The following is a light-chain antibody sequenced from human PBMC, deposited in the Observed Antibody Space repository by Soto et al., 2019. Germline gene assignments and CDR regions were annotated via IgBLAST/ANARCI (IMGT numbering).Light chain of an antibody. J-gene: IGKJ1*01. CDR3: QQRSSWPWT. CDR1: QSIRSY. V-gene: IGKV3-11*01. Sequence: EIVLSQSPATLCLSPGAGATLSCRASQSIRSYLAWYQQKPGQAPRLLIYDTFNRATGIPARFSGSGSGTDFTLTISSLEPEDVGVYYCQQRSSWPWTFGQGTKVEIK. CDR2: DTF.